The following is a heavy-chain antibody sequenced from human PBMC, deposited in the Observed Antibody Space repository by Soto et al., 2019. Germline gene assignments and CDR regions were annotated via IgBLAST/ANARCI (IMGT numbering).Heavy chain of an antibody. Sequence: ASVKVSCKASGYTFTSCGIGWVRQAPGQGLEWMGWISAYNGNTNYAQKLQGRVTMTTDTSTSTAYMELRSLRSDDSAVYYCARVYWGRSGYLGDYWGQGTLVTVSS. CDR2: ISAYNGNT. D-gene: IGHD3-3*01. CDR3: ARVYWGRSGYLGDY. J-gene: IGHJ4*02. CDR1: GYTFTSCG. V-gene: IGHV1-18*01.